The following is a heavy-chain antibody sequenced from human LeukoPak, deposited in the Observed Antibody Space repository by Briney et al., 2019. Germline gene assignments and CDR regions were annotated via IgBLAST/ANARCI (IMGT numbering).Heavy chain of an antibody. V-gene: IGHV3-49*04. D-gene: IGHD2-21*01. Sequence: GQSLRLSCTASGLLFGDYAMTWVRQAPGKGLEWVGFIRSKPYGGTAEYAESVKGRFTISRDDSRTIAYLDMSGLKTEDSAVYHCTVQVIPSDKWFDPWGQGTPVTVSS. CDR2: IRSKPYGGTA. J-gene: IGHJ5*02. CDR3: TVQVIPSDKWFDP. CDR1: GLLFGDYA.